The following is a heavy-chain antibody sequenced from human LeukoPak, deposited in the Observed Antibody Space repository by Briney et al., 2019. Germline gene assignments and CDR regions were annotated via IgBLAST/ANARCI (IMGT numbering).Heavy chain of an antibody. CDR1: GYSFTSYW. D-gene: IGHD3-10*01. Sequence: GESLKISCKGSGYSFTSYWIAWVRQMPGKGLEWMGIIYPGDSYTTYSPSFQGQVTISADKSISTAYLQWRSLKASDTAMYYCARRSGSDALDIWGQGTMVTVSS. J-gene: IGHJ3*02. V-gene: IGHV5-51*01. CDR2: IYPGDSYT. CDR3: ARRSGSDALDI.